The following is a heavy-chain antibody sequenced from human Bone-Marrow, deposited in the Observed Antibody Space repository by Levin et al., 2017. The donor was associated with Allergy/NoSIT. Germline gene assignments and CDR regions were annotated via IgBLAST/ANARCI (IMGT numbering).Heavy chain of an antibody. CDR3: AREDSSGYYYARGYFDY. CDR1: GYTFTGYY. D-gene: IGHD3-22*01. J-gene: IGHJ4*02. Sequence: GASVKVSCKASGYTFTGYYMHWVRQAPGQGLEWMGWINPNSGGTNYAQKFQGWVTMTRDTSISTAYMELSRLRSDDTAVYYCAREDSSGYYYARGYFDYWGQGTLVTVSS. CDR2: INPNSGGT. V-gene: IGHV1-2*04.